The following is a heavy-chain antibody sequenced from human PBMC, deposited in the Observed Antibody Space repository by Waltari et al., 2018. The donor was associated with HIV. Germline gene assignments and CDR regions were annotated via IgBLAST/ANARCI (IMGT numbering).Heavy chain of an antibody. CDR3: ARHWDCSVITHCSFDI. J-gene: IGHJ3*02. Sequence: QVQLQESGPGLVKPSETLSLSCTVSGGPITSGYPYRWIRRPTGKNLEWIGSISDGGSTLYNPSLRSRVTISVDTSNNRFFLKMSSVTAADTALYSCARHWDCSVITHCSFDIWGQGTMVTVSS. CDR2: ISDGGST. V-gene: IGHV4-39*01. D-gene: IGHD3-22*01. CDR1: GGPITSGYPY.